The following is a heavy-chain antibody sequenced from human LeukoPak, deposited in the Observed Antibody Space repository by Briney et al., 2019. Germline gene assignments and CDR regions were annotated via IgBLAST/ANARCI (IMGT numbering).Heavy chain of an antibody. CDR2: INEDGSEK. J-gene: IGHJ4*02. CDR1: GFSFSNYW. D-gene: IGHD1-14*01. Sequence: GSLRLSCAASGFSFSNYWMKWVRQAPGKGLEWVANINEDGSEKYYVDSVRGRFTISRDNAKNSLYLQMNSLRTEDTAIYYCARGGVRRGYYDYWGQGTLVTVSS. CDR3: ARGGVRRGYYDY. V-gene: IGHV3-7*01.